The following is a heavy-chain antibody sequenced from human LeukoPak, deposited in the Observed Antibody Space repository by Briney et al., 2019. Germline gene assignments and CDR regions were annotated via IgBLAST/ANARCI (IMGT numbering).Heavy chain of an antibody. V-gene: IGHV1-2*02. D-gene: IGHD5-12*01. CDR3: AREDGHIVATGY. J-gene: IGHJ4*02. Sequence: ASVKVSCKASGYTFTSYDINWVRQATGQGLEWMGWINPNSGGTNYAQKFQGRVTMTRDTSISTAYMELSRLRSDDTAVYYCAREDGHIVATGYWGQGTLVTVSS. CDR2: INPNSGGT. CDR1: GYTFTSYD.